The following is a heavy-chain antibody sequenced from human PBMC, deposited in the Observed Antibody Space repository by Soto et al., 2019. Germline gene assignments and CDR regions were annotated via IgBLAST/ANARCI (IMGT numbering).Heavy chain of an antibody. Sequence: VKVSCKASGYTFTTYAIHWVRQAPGQGLEWMGIIDPSGGSTRYAQNFQGRVTMTRDTSTSTVYMELSSLRSEDTAVHYCARSRREYTSFDYWGQGTLVTVSS. CDR2: IDPSGGST. CDR1: GYTFTTYA. CDR3: ARSRREYTSFDY. V-gene: IGHV1-46*03. D-gene: IGHD3-10*01. J-gene: IGHJ4*02.